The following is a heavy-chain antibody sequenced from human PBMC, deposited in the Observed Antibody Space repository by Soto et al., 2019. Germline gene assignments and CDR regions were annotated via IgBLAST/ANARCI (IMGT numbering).Heavy chain of an antibody. Sequence: QVQLVQSGAEVKKPGSSVKVSCKASGGTFNRYAISWVRQAPGQGLEWMGGIIPIFGIGNDAQRFQGRVTITADESTGTAYMELSSLRSEDTGVYYCARSAISLFVVVSIPPHYYSEMDVWGQGTTVIVSS. J-gene: IGHJ6*02. D-gene: IGHD3-3*01. CDR3: ARSAISLFVVVSIPPHYYSEMDV. CDR2: IIPIFGIG. CDR1: GGTFNRYA. V-gene: IGHV1-69*01.